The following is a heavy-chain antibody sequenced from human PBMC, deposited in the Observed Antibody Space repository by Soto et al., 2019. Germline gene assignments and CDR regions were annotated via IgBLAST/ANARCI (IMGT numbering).Heavy chain of an antibody. V-gene: IGHV3-33*01. CDR3: AREFSTVTTERVGFDY. Sequence: GGSLRLSCAASGFTFSSYGMHWVRQAPGKGLEWVAVIWYDGSNKYYADSVKGRFTISRDNSKNTLYLQMNSLRAEDTAVYYCAREFSTVTTERVGFDYWGQGTLVTVSS. CDR2: IWYDGSNK. J-gene: IGHJ4*02. CDR1: GFTFSSYG. D-gene: IGHD4-4*01.